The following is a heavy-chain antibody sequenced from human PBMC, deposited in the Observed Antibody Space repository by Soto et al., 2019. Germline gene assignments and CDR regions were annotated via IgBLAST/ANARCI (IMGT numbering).Heavy chain of an antibody. D-gene: IGHD3-22*01. V-gene: IGHV4-31*03. CDR3: ASTYSGYLDN. CDR1: GDSMSSGAYY. Sequence: QVQLQESGPVLVKPSQTLSLTCSVSGDSMSSGAYYWSWIRQHPGKGLEWIAYSYHSGDTHYNPYLRSRSTISVDTSKNQFSLKLTSVTDAETAVYYGASTYSGYLDNWGQGTLVTVSS. J-gene: IGHJ4*02. CDR2: SYHSGDT.